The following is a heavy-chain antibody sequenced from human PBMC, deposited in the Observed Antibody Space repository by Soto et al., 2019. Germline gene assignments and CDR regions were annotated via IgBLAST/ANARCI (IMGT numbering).Heavy chain of an antibody. CDR3: ARSYYDSTGFAVDP. Sequence: QMHLQASGPGLVKPSETLSLTCYDSCASVSHGYWSWIRQPHGKGLECIGFMYFGGSFNYSPSLKSRAAIPGETSKTQFASKLTTLPASDTAVYYCARSYYDSTGFAVDPWCQGTLGTVSS. V-gene: IGHV4-59*02. CDR2: MYFGGSF. CDR1: CASVSHGY. J-gene: IGHJ5*02. D-gene: IGHD3-22*01.